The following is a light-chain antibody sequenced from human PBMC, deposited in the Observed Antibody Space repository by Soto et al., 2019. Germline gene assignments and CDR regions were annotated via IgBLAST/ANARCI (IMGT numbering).Light chain of an antibody. J-gene: IGKJ5*01. CDR3: QQYGTSPRSIT. V-gene: IGKV3D-20*01. CDR1: QALSSSY. CDR2: ATS. Sequence: ERVLTQSPATLSLSPGERATLSCGASQALSSSYLAWYQQKPGLAPRLLIYATSSRATGIPDRFSGGGSGTDFTLTINKLEPEDFAVYYCQQYGTSPRSITFGQGTRLEIK.